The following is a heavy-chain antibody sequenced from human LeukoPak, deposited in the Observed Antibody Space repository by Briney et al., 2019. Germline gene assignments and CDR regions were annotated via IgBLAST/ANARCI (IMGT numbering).Heavy chain of an antibody. D-gene: IGHD6-13*01. CDR3: ARNLIPEQLVLNF. V-gene: IGHV4-59*01. Sequence: PSETLSLTCTVSGGSISSYYWSWIRQPPGKGLEWIGYIYYSGSTNYNPSLKSRVTMSVDTSKNQFSLNMKSVTPEDTAVYYCARNLIPEQLVLNFWGQGTLVTVSS. CDR1: GGSISSYY. J-gene: IGHJ4*02. CDR2: IYYSGST.